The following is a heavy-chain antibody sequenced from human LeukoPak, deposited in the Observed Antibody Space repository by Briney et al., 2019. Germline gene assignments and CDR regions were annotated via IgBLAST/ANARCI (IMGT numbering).Heavy chain of an antibody. CDR1: GXXLSXSSYY. CDR3: ARRSSSSWYLYDY. J-gene: IGHJ4*02. V-gene: IGHV4-39*01. Sequence: GXXLSXSSYYXGWGRQPXGRGLEWIGSIYYSGSTSYNPSLKSRVTISVDTSKHQFSLKLSSVTAADTAVYYCARRSSSSWYLYDYRGQGTLVTVSS. CDR2: IYYSGST. D-gene: IGHD6-13*01.